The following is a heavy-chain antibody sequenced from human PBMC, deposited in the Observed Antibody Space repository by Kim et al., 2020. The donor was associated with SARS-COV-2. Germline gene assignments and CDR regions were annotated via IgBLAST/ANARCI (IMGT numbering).Heavy chain of an antibody. CDR2: ISGSGGST. D-gene: IGHD6-13*01. CDR1: GFTFRNYP. Sequence: GSLRLSCAASGFTFRNYPMSWVRQAPGKGLEWVSTISGSGGSTYYADSVKGRFTIPRDNSKNTLYLQMNSLRAEDKAVYFCAKDHQSSSCYLFYFDYWGQGAPVTASS. V-gene: IGHV3-23*01. J-gene: IGHJ4*02. CDR3: AKDHQSSSCYLFYFDY.